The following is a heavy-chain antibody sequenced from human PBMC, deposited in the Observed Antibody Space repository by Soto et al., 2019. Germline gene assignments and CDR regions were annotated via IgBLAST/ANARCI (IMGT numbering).Heavy chain of an antibody. D-gene: IGHD6-19*01. CDR2: ISWNSGSI. Sequence: GGSLRLSCAASGFTFDDYAMHWVRQAPGKGLEWVSGISWNSGSIGYADSVKGRFTISRDNAKNSLYLQMNSLRAEDTALYYCAKVSSPPVGYFQHWGQGTLVTVSS. V-gene: IGHV3-9*01. CDR3: AKVSSPPVGYFQH. J-gene: IGHJ1*01. CDR1: GFTFDDYA.